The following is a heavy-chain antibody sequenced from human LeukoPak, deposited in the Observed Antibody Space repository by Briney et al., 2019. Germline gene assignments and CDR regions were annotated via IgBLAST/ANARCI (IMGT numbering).Heavy chain of an antibody. V-gene: IGHV3-15*01. CDR3: TTVVYSGSLLFDY. Sequence: PGGSLRLSCAASGFTFTTYWMSWVRQAPGKGLEWVGRIKSETDGGTTDYAAPVKGRFTISRDDSKNTLYLQMNSLKTEDTAVYYCTTVVYSGSLLFDYWGQGTLVTVSS. CDR1: GFTFTTYW. J-gene: IGHJ4*02. CDR2: IKSETDGGTT. D-gene: IGHD1-26*01.